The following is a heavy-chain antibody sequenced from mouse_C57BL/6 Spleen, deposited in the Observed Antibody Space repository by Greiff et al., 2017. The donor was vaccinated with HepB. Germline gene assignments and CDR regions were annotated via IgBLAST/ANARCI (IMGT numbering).Heavy chain of an antibody. CDR3: AGTAQASWFPY. CDR1: GYTFTDYY. D-gene: IGHD3-2*02. Sequence: EVQLQQSGPELVKPGASVKISCKASGYTFTDYYMNWVKQSHGKSLEWIGDINPNNGGTSYNQKFKGKATLTVDKSSSTAYMELRSLTSEDSAVYYCAGTAQASWFPYWGQGTLVTVSA. J-gene: IGHJ3*01. CDR2: INPNNGGT. V-gene: IGHV1-26*01.